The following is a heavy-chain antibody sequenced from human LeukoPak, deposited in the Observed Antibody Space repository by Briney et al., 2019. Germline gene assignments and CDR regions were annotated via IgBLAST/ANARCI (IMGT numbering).Heavy chain of an antibody. V-gene: IGHV3-30*01. D-gene: IGHD6-19*01. CDR3: ARDRIAVALNWFDP. CDR2: ISYDGSNK. Sequence: PGGSLRLSCAASGFTFSSYAMHWVRQAPGKGLEWVAVISYDGSNKYYADSVKGRLTISRDNSKNTLYLQMNSLRAEDTAVYYCARDRIAVALNWFDPWGQGTLVTVSS. J-gene: IGHJ5*02. CDR1: GFTFSSYA.